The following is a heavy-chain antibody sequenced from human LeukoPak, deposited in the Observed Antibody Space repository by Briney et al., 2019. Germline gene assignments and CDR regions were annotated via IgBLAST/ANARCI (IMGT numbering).Heavy chain of an antibody. J-gene: IGHJ4*02. CDR2: IVVGSGKT. D-gene: IGHD3-9*01. Sequence: ASVKVSCKASGFTFTRSVMQWVRPARGQRLEWIGWIVVGSGKTNYEQKFQERVTITRDTSTSTAYMEMSSLRSEDTAVYYWAADPDYDILTGYKNWGQGTLVTVSS. CDR1: GFTFTRSV. V-gene: IGHV1-58*02. CDR3: AADPDYDILTGYKN.